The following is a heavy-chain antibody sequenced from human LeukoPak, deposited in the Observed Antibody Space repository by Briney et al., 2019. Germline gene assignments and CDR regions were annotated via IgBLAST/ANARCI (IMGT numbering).Heavy chain of an antibody. CDR1: GFTFSTSW. J-gene: IGHJ4*01. V-gene: IGHV3-74*01. CDR3: ARGRNGFFDY. CDR2: INSDGGRT. Sequence: GGSLRLSCAASGFTFSTSWMHCVRQAPGKGLVWVSQINSDGGRTRYADSVKGRLTISRDNAKNTVYLQMNSLRTDDTAMYYCARGRNGFFDYWGHGTLVTVSS. D-gene: IGHD5-24*01.